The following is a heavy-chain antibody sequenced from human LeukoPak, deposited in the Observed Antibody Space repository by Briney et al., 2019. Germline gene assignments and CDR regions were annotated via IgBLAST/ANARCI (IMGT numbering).Heavy chain of an antibody. D-gene: IGHD3-10*01. CDR1: GGSISSSSNW. Sequence: SETLSLTCAVSGGSISSSSNWWSWVRQPPGKGLEWIGEINHSGSTNYNPSLKSRVTISVDTSKNQFSLKLSSVTAADTAVYYCARDRIYGSGSDHFDYWGQGTLVTVSS. CDR3: ARDRIYGSGSDHFDY. V-gene: IGHV4-4*02. CDR2: INHSGST. J-gene: IGHJ4*02.